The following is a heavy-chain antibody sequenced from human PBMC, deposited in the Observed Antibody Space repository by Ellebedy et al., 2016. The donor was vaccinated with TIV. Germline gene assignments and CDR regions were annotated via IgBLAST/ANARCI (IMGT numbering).Heavy chain of an antibody. V-gene: IGHV1-69*13. CDR2: FLPMFGTA. J-gene: IGHJ6*02. CDR3: ARVRWATVARGVPFHYGMDV. CDR1: GGTFSTYA. Sequence: ASVKVSCKAFGGTFSTYALNWARQAPGQGLEWLGAFLPMFGTANSAQKFQGRVTITADESMTTAYMDLSSLRSEDTAVYSCARVRWATVARGVPFHYGMDVWGQGTTVTV. D-gene: IGHD3-10*01.